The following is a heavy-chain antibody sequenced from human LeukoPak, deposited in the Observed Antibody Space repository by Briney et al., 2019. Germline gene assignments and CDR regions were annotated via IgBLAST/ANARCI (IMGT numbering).Heavy chain of an antibody. V-gene: IGHV3-7*01. J-gene: IGHJ4*02. CDR1: GFTFSNYW. D-gene: IGHD1-1*01. Sequence: GGSLRLSCTVSGFTFSNYWMNWVRQAPGKGLEWVANINEDGRERGYVDSVKGRFTTSRDNANNSLCLQMSSLSADDTAVYYCVRGTTVPGLDYWGQGALVTVSS. CDR3: VRGTTVPGLDY. CDR2: INEDGRER.